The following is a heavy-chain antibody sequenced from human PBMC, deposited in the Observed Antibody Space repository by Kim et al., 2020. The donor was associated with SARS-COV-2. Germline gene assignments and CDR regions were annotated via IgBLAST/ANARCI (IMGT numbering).Heavy chain of an antibody. CDR3: ARVYFINWFDP. V-gene: IGHV3-66*01. CDR1: GLIVSGNY. D-gene: IGHD1-26*01. Sequence: GGSLRLSCAASGLIVSGNYMSWVRQAPGKGLGWVSVIYSDGSTSYIDSVKGRFTISRDNSKNTLYLQMNSLRAEDTAVYYCARVYFINWFDPWGQGTLVT. J-gene: IGHJ5*02. CDR2: IYSDGST.